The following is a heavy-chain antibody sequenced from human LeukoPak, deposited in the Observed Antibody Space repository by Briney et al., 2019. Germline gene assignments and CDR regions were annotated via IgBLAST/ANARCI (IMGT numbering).Heavy chain of an antibody. J-gene: IGHJ4*02. CDR1: GFTFSSYA. CDR3: ARAPGDLVLLWFGELIDY. CDR2: ISYDGSNK. V-gene: IGHV3-30*04. D-gene: IGHD3-10*01. Sequence: GGSLRLSCAASGFTFSSYAMHWVRQAPGKGLEGVAVISYDGSNKYYADSVKGRFTISRDNSKNTLYLQMNSLRAEDTAVYYCARAPGDLVLLWFGELIDYWGQGTLVTVSS.